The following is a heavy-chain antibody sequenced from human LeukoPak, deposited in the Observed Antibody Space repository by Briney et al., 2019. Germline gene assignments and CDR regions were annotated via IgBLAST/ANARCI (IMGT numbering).Heavy chain of an antibody. Sequence: GGSLRLSCAASGFTFTTYAMNWARQAPGKGLEWVSGISGSGDDTYYADSVKGRFTISRDNSKNTLFLQMNSLRAEDTAVYYCAKDGGDGYNHDAFDIWGQGTVVTVSS. CDR1: GFTFTTYA. J-gene: IGHJ3*02. V-gene: IGHV3-23*01. D-gene: IGHD5-24*01. CDR3: AKDGGDGYNHDAFDI. CDR2: ISGSGDDT.